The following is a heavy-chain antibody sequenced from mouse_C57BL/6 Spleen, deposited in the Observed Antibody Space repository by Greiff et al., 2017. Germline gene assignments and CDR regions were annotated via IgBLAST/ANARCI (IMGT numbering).Heavy chain of an antibody. V-gene: IGHV1-72*01. D-gene: IGHD1-1*01. Sequence: QVQLQQPGAELVKPGASVKLSCKASGYTFTSYWMHWVKQRPGRGLEWIGRIDPNSGGTKYNEKFKSKATLTVDKPSSPAYMQLSSLTSEDSAVYYCAREGDLNYYGSSSCDYWGQGTTLTVSS. CDR3: AREGDLNYYGSSSCDY. CDR1: GYTFTSYW. J-gene: IGHJ2*01. CDR2: IDPNSGGT.